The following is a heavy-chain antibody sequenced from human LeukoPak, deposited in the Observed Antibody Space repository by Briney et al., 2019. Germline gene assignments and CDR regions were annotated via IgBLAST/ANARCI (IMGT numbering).Heavy chain of an antibody. Sequence: GGSLRLSCAASGFSFSSYSMNWVRQAPGKGLEWISYISTSETIYYADSVKGRFTISRDTAQSSLYLQINSLRVEDTAVYYCARDGSSMGNFNYYAFDVWGQGTTVTVAS. CDR3: ARDGSSMGNFNYYAFDV. D-gene: IGHD2-15*01. J-gene: IGHJ6*02. CDR1: GFSFSSYS. CDR2: ISTSETI. V-gene: IGHV3-48*01.